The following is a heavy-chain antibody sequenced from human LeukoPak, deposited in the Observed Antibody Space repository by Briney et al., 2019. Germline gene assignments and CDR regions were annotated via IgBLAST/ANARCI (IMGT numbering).Heavy chain of an antibody. Sequence: GGSLRLSCAASGFTFSSYAMGWVRQAPGKGLEWVAVISYDGSNKYYADSVKGRFTISRDNSKNTLYLQMNSLRAEDTAVYYCAREKLSGYGPTDYWGQGTLVTVSS. D-gene: IGHD5-12*01. V-gene: IGHV3-30-3*01. CDR1: GFTFSSYA. CDR2: ISYDGSNK. J-gene: IGHJ4*02. CDR3: AREKLSGYGPTDY.